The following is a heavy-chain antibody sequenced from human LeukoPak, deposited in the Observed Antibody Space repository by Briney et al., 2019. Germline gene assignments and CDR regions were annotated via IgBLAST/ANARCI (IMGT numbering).Heavy chain of an antibody. J-gene: IGHJ4*02. CDR1: GFTFTSSA. D-gene: IGHD6-6*01. Sequence: ASVKVSCKASGFTFTSSAMQWVRQARGQRLEWIGWIVVGSGNTNYAQKFQERVTITRDMSTSTAYMELSSLRSEDTAVYYCARERYASSSSDYWGQGTLVTVSS. CDR2: IVVGSGNT. CDR3: ARERYASSSSDY. V-gene: IGHV1-58*02.